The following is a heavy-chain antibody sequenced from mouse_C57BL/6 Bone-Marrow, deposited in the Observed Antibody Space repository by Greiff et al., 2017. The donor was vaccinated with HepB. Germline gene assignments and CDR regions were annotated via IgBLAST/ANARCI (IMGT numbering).Heavy chain of an antibody. CDR2: IRSKSNNYAT. D-gene: IGHD1-1*01. CDR1: GFSFNTYA. Sequence: DVQLVESGGGLVQPKGSLKLSCAASGFSFNTYAMNWVRQAPGKGLEWVARIRSKSNNYATYYADSVKDRFTISRDDSESMLYLQMNNLKTEDTAMYYCMREGYGSSSLWAMDYWGQGTSVTVSS. CDR3: MREGYGSSSLWAMDY. V-gene: IGHV10-1*01. J-gene: IGHJ4*01.